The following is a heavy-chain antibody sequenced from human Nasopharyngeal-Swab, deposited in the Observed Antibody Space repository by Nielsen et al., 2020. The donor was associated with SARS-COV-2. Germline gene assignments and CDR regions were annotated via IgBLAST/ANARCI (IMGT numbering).Heavy chain of an antibody. J-gene: IGHJ4*02. D-gene: IGHD2/OR15-2a*01. CDR2: IYYSGST. CDR1: GGSISSSSYY. V-gene: IGHV4-39*07. Sequence: SETLSLTCNVSGGSISSSSYYWGWIRQPPGKGLEWIGSIYYSGSTYYNPSLKSRVTISVDTSKNQFSLKLSSVTAADTAVYYCARGFLSMAGLRLTVHFDYWGQGTLVTVSS. CDR3: ARGFLSMAGLRLTVHFDY.